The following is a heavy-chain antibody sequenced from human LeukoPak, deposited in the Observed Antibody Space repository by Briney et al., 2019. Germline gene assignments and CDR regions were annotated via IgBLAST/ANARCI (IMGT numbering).Heavy chain of an antibody. CDR2: INHSGST. CDR1: GGSFSGYY. V-gene: IGHV4-34*09. J-gene: IGHJ4*02. CDR3: ARMATIGVAVAVYYFDY. D-gene: IGHD5-12*01. Sequence: SETLSLTCAVYGGSFSGYYWSWTRQPPGKGLEWIGEINHSGSTNYNPSLKSRVTISVDTSKNQFSLKLSSVTAADTAVYYCARMATIGVAVAVYYFDYWGQGTLVTVSS.